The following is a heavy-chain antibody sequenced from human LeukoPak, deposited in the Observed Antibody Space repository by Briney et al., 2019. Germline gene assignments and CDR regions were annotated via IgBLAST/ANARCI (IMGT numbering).Heavy chain of an antibody. V-gene: IGHV4-59*12. CDR2: ISYSGST. CDR1: GGSISSYY. CDR3: AREDTAMAGGDY. Sequence: SETLSLTCTVSGGSISSYYWSWIRQPPGKGLECIGYISYSGSTNFNPSLKSRVTISVDTSKNQFSLKLSSVTAADTAVYYCAREDTAMAGGDYWGQGTLVTVSS. J-gene: IGHJ4*02. D-gene: IGHD5-18*01.